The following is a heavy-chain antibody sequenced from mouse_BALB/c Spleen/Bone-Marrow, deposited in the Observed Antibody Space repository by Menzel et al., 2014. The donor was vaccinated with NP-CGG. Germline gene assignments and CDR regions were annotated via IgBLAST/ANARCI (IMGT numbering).Heavy chain of an antibody. CDR1: GFNIKDTY. CDR2: VGPANGNT. J-gene: IGHJ2*01. D-gene: IGHD2-14*01. Sequence: VQLKESGAELVKPGASVKLSCTASGFNIKDTYMRWVKQRPEQGLEWIGRVGPANGNTKYDPKFQGKATITADTSSNTAYLQLSSLTSEDTAVYYCARYRLGTYFDYWGQGTTLTVSS. V-gene: IGHV14-3*02. CDR3: ARYRLGTYFDY.